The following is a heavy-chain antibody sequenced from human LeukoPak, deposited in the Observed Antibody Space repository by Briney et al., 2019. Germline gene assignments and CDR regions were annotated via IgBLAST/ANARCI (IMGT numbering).Heavy chain of an antibody. CDR3: ARGTGTTAYFDY. J-gene: IGHJ4*02. CDR2: ISGSSGCT. Sequence: GGSLRLSCAASGFTFSDYYMSWVRQAPGKGLEWVSYISGSSGCTKYADSVKGRFTISRDNAKNSLYLQVNSLRAEDTAVYYCARGTGTTAYFDYWGQGTPVTVSS. V-gene: IGHV3-11*06. D-gene: IGHD1-1*01. CDR1: GFTFSDYY.